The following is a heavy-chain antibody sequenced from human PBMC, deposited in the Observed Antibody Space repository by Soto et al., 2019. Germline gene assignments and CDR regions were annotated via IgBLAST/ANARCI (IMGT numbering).Heavy chain of an antibody. Sequence: QVQLVQSGAEVKKPGASVKVSCKASGYTFTSYGISWVRQAPGQGLEWMGWISAYNGNTNYAQKLQGRVTMTTDTSTSTACMELRSLRSDDTAVYYCARDGDLLGYCSGGSCYSSAWGQGTLVTVSS. CDR1: GYTFTSYG. CDR2: ISAYNGNT. J-gene: IGHJ5*02. D-gene: IGHD2-15*01. CDR3: ARDGDLLGYCSGGSCYSSA. V-gene: IGHV1-18*01.